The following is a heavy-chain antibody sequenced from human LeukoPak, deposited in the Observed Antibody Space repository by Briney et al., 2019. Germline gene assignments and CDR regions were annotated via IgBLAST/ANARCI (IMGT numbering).Heavy chain of an antibody. CDR2: IIPIFGTA. V-gene: IGHV1-69*05. D-gene: IGHD3-16*02. CDR3: AREVNDDYVWGSYRYTRGYFDY. J-gene: IGHJ4*02. Sequence: SVKVSCKASGGTFSSHAISWVRQAPGQGLEWMGRIIPIFGTANYAQKFQGRVTITTDESTSTAYMELSSLRSEDTAVYYCAREVNDDYVWGSYRYTRGYFDYWGQGTLVTVSS. CDR1: GGTFSSHA.